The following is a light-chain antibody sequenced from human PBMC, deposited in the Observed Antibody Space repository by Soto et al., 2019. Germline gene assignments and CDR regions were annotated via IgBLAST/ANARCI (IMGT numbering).Light chain of an antibody. CDR3: MQALQTPRT. Sequence: VMTQSPLSLTVTPGEPASISCKSRQSLQHNNGNTLLDWYMQKPGQSPQLLIYLGSRRAPGAPDRVSGSGSGTDLTLRISTVEADDAAIYYCMQALQTPRTFGQGTKLEI. V-gene: IGKV2-28*01. J-gene: IGKJ1*01. CDR2: LGS. CDR1: QSLQHNNGNTL.